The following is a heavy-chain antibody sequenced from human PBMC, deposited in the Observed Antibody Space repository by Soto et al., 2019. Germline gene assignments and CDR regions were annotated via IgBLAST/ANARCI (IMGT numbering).Heavy chain of an antibody. D-gene: IGHD2-15*01. CDR2: IYSGGST. J-gene: IGHJ5*02. CDR1: GFTVSSSY. V-gene: IGHV3-53*01. Sequence: EVQVVESGGGLIQPGGSLRLSCAASGFTVSSSYMSWVRQAPGKGLEWVSFIYSGGSTYYADSVKGRFTISRENSKNTLYLQMNSLRAEDTAVYYCARDCSVGSCYAALGAWGQGTLVTVSS. CDR3: ARDCSVGSCYAALGA.